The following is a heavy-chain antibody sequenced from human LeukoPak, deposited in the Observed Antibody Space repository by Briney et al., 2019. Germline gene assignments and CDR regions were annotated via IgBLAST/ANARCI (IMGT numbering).Heavy chain of an antibody. J-gene: IGHJ4*02. CDR3: TYCSGGSCLIDY. Sequence: ASVKVSCKASGYTFTGYYMHWVRQAPGQGLEWMGWINPNSGGTNYAQKLQGRVTMTTDTSTSTAYMELRSLRSDDTAVYYCTYCSGGSCLIDYWGQGTLVTVSS. V-gene: IGHV1-2*02. CDR1: GYTFTGYY. D-gene: IGHD2-15*01. CDR2: INPNSGGT.